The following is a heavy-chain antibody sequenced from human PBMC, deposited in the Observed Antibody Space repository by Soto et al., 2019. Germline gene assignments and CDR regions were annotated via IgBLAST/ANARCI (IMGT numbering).Heavy chain of an antibody. CDR1: GGTFSSSA. J-gene: IGHJ4*02. CDR3: ARGTGRHSSGYHYVDFDY. Sequence: QVQLVQSGAEVKKPGSSVKVSCKASGGTFSSSAISWVRQAPGQGLEWMGGIMPMFGKGDYAQKFQGRVTITADKSTSTVYMELSSLRSEDTAVYYCARGTGRHSSGYHYVDFDYWCQGTLVTVSS. D-gene: IGHD3-22*01. CDR2: IMPMFGKG. V-gene: IGHV1-69*06.